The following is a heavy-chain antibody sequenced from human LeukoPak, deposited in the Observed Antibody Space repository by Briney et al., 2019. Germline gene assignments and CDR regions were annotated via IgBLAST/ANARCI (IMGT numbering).Heavy chain of an antibody. Sequence: TSSETLSLTCTVSGGSISSTSHYWGWIRQPPGKGLEWIGNIYYSGTTYYNPSLKSRVSISVDTSKNWFSLKLSSVTAADRAVYFCVRHLTSKYSSGWYYVDYWGQGTLVTVSS. CDR3: VRHLTSKYSSGWYYVDY. CDR1: GGSISSTSHY. CDR2: IYYSGTT. J-gene: IGHJ4*02. V-gene: IGHV4-39*01. D-gene: IGHD6-19*01.